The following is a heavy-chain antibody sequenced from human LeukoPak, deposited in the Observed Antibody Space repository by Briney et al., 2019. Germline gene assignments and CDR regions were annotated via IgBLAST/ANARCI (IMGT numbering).Heavy chain of an antibody. CDR2: ISGNGNT. Sequence: GVLRLSCAASGFDFSNHPMSWVRQAPGKGLEWLSTISGNGNTYYADSVKGRFTTSRDNSKNMLSVQMNSLTAGDTATYYCQLATDCWGQGTLVIVSS. D-gene: IGHD6-6*01. CDR3: QLATDC. V-gene: IGHV3-23*01. CDR1: GFDFSNHP. J-gene: IGHJ4*02.